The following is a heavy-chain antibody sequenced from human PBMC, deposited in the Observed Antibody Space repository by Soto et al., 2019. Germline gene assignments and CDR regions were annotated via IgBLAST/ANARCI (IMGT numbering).Heavy chain of an antibody. CDR1: GGSFRNFA. CDR3: ARVNTIFGVPWYNWFDP. CDR2: VIPAFATS. Sequence: QVQLVQSGAELKKPGSSVKVSCKASGGSFRNFAITWVRQAPGQGLEWMGGVIPAFATSTYAQKLEGRVTMTADQSKSTAYMELRSLTYEDTAVYYCARVNTIFGVPWYNWFDPWGQGTLVTVSS. J-gene: IGHJ5*02. V-gene: IGHV1-69*01. D-gene: IGHD3-3*01.